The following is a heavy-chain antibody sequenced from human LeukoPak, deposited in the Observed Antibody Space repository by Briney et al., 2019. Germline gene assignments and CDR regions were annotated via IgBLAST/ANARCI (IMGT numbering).Heavy chain of an antibody. CDR2: ISSSSSTI. D-gene: IGHD2-15*01. V-gene: IGHV3-48*01. Sequence: GGSLRLSCAASGFTFSSYSMNLVRQAPGKGLEWVSYISSSSSTIYYADSVKGRFTISRDNAKNSLYLQMNSLRAEDTAVYYCAREVASIVDYWGQGTLATVSS. J-gene: IGHJ4*02. CDR3: AREVASIVDY. CDR1: GFTFSSYS.